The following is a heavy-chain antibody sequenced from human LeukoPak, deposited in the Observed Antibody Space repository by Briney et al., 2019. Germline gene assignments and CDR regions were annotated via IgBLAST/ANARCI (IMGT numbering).Heavy chain of an antibody. CDR1: GFTFSSYW. Sequence: GGSLRLSCAASGFTFSSYWMSWVRQAPGKGLEWVANIKQDGSKKYYVDSVKGRFTISRDNAKNSLYLQMNSLRAEDTAVYYCARGIVVVTAIHGYFDYWGQGTLVTVSS. CDR3: ARGIVVVTAIHGYFDY. CDR2: IKQDGSKK. D-gene: IGHD2-21*02. J-gene: IGHJ4*02. V-gene: IGHV3-7*01.